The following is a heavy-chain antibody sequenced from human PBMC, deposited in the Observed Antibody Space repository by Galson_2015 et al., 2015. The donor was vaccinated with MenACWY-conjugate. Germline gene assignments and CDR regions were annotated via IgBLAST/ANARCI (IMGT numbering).Heavy chain of an antibody. D-gene: IGHD3-9*01. CDR3: AKDLVKNYEVLTGYFSD. J-gene: IGHJ4*02. CDR2: ISDSGRTT. V-gene: IGHV3-23*01. CDR1: GFPFSSYA. Sequence: SLRLSCAVSGFPFSSYAMTWVRQAPGKGLEWVSTISDSGRTTYYADSVQGRFTISRDNSKNKVFLQMNSLRAEDAAAYYCAKDLVKNYEVLTGYFSDWGQGALVTVSS.